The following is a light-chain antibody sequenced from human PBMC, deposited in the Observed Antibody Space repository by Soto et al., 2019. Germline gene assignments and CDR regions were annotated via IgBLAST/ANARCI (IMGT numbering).Light chain of an antibody. CDR3: QQYNSYSPYT. CDR2: KAS. V-gene: IGKV1-5*03. CDR1: QSISSW. J-gene: IGKJ2*01. Sequence: DIQMTQSPSTLSASVGDRVTITCRASQSISSWLAWYQQKPGKAPKLLIYKASSLECGVPSRFSGSGSGTEFTLTISSLQPDDFATYYYQQYNSYSPYTFGQGTKLEIK.